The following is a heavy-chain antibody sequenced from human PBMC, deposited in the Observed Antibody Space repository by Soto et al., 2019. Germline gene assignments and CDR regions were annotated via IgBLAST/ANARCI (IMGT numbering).Heavy chain of an antibody. Sequence: GASVKVSCKASGYTFRNYGITWVRQAPGQGLEWMAWISPYNGNTNYAQDLQGRVTMTTDTSTSTAYMELRSLTPEDTAMYYCARDLVSGSDFWRAYNGGYFDYWGQGTLVTVSS. CDR1: GYTFRNYG. J-gene: IGHJ4*02. D-gene: IGHD3-3*01. CDR3: ARDLVSGSDFWRAYNGGYFDY. V-gene: IGHV1-18*01. CDR2: ISPYNGNT.